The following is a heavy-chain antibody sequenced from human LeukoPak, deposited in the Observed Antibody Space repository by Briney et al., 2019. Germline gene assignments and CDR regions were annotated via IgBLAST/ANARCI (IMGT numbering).Heavy chain of an antibody. J-gene: IGHJ4*02. CDR2: IYYSGST. V-gene: IGHV4-59*01. CDR3: AGEEAVAGTSSRDY. CDR1: GGSISSYY. Sequence: SETLSLTCTVSGGSISSYYWSWIRQPPGKGLEWIGYIYYSGSTNYNPSLKSRVTISVDTSKNQFSLKLSSVTAADTAVYYCAGEEAVAGTSSRDYWGQGTLVTVSS. D-gene: IGHD6-19*01.